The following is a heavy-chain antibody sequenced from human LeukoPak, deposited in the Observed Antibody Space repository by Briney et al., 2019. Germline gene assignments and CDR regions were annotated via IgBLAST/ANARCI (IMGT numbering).Heavy chain of an antibody. D-gene: IGHD2-2*02. J-gene: IGHJ4*02. Sequence: GGSLRLSCAASGFTFSSYAMSWVRQAPGKGLEWVSAISGSGGSTYYADSVKGRFTISRDNSKNTLYLQMNSLRAEDTAVYYCANQTYCSSTSCHIGPDYWGRGTLVTVSS. CDR3: ANQTYCSSTSCHIGPDY. CDR2: ISGSGGST. CDR1: GFTFSSYA. V-gene: IGHV3-23*01.